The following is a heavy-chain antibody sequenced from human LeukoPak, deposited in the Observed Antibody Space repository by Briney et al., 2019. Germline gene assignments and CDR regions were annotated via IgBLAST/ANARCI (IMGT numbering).Heavy chain of an antibody. CDR2: INPSVGTT. D-gene: IGHD5-12*01. CDR1: GYTFTSYY. J-gene: IGHJ4*02. V-gene: IGHV1-46*01. Sequence: ASVKVSXKATGYTFTSYYMHWVRQAPGQGLEWMGIINPSVGTTNYAQKFQGRVSMTRDASTTTLYMDLSSLRSDDTAVYYCTRDVSGYDTLDYWGQGTLVTVSS. CDR3: TRDVSGYDTLDY.